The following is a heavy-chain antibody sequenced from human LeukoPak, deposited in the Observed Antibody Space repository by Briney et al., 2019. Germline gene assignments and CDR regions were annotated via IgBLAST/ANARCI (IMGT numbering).Heavy chain of an antibody. CDR3: AKPRRDRNYDSSGYPSYFDY. CDR1: GFTFSSYA. CDR2: IRGSGGST. J-gene: IGHJ4*02. V-gene: IGHV3-23*01. Sequence: GGSLRLSCAASGFTFSSYAMSWVRQAPGKGLEWVSAIRGSGGSTYYAHSGKGRFTISRDNSKNTLYLLMNSLRAEDTAIYYCAKPRRDRNYDSSGYPSYFDYWGQGTLVTASS. D-gene: IGHD3-22*01.